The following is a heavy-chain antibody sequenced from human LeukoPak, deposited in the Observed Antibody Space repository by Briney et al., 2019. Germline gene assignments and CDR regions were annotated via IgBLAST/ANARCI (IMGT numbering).Heavy chain of an antibody. CDR3: TTNDYTRGY. CDR1: ESPSRTAW. J-gene: IGHJ4*02. CDR2: IKSKTDGGTT. V-gene: IGHV3-15*01. Sequence: GGPLSPPCPPPESPSRTAWMTGARQPQGKGLEWVGRIKSKTDGGTTDYAAPVKGRFTISRDDSKNTLYLQMNSLKTEDTAVYYCTTNDYTRGYWGQGTLVTVSS. D-gene: IGHD4-11*01.